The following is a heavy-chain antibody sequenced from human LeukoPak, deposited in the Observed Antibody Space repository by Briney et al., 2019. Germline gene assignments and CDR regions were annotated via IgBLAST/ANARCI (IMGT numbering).Heavy chain of an antibody. CDR2: IYHSGST. D-gene: IGHD3-10*01. V-gene: IGHV4-4*02. CDR3: ARDYYGSGSTFDY. Sequence: SETLSLTCAVSGGSISSSNWWSWVRQPPGKGLEWIGEIYHSGSTNYNPSLKSRVTISVDKSKNQFSLKLSSVTAADTAVHYCARDYYGSGSTFDYWGQGTLVTVSS. CDR1: GGSISSSNW. J-gene: IGHJ4*02.